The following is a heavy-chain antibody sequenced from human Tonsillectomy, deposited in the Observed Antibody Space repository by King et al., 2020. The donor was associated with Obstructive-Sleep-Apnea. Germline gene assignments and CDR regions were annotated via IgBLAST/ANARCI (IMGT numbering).Heavy chain of an antibody. Sequence: VQLVESGGGVVQPGRSLRLSCAASGFTFSTYGIHWVRQGPGKGLEWVAIISYDGSNKYYADSVKGRFTISRDNSKNTLYLQMNSLRGEDTAVYYCATASHDYGDYDYYYYGMDVWGQGTTVTVSS. CDR1: GFTFSTYG. D-gene: IGHD4-17*01. J-gene: IGHJ6*02. CDR3: ATASHDYGDYDYYYYGMDV. CDR2: ISYDGSNK. V-gene: IGHV3-30*03.